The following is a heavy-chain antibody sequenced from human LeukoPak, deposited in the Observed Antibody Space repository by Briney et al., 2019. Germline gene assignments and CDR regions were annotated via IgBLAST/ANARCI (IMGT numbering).Heavy chain of an antibody. J-gene: IGHJ4*02. V-gene: IGHV1-18*01. CDR3: ARDAGYSSSWYGDY. CDR2: ISAYNSNT. D-gene: IGHD6-13*01. Sequence: ASVNVSCMASGYTFTSYGISWVRQAPGQGVEWMGWISAYNSNTNYAQKLQGRVTMTTDTSTSTAYMELRSLRSDDTAVYYCARDAGYSSSWYGDYWGQGTLVTVSS. CDR1: GYTFTSYG.